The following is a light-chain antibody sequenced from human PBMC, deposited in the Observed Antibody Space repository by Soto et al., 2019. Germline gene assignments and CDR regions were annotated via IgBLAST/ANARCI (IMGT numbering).Light chain of an antibody. V-gene: IGLV2-14*03. CDR3: TSYTSRSTLGV. Sequence: QSALTQPASVSGSPGQSITISCTGSTSDIGGYSYVSWYQQHPGKAPKLMIYDVSNRPSGVSYRFSGSKSGNTPSLTISGLQAEDEADYYCTSYTSRSTLGVFGGGTKLTVL. J-gene: IGLJ2*01. CDR2: DVS. CDR1: TSDIGGYSY.